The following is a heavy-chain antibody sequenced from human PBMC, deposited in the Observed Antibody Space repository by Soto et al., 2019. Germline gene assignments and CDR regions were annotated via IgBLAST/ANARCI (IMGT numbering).Heavy chain of an antibody. V-gene: IGHV3-30-3*01. CDR3: ARPEITGTTFYLVY. D-gene: IGHD1-7*01. CDR1: GFTFSSYA. J-gene: IGHJ4*02. Sequence: QVQLVESGGGVVQPGRSLRLSCAASGFTFSSYAMHWVRQAPGKGLEWVAVISYDGSNKYYAGSVKGRFTISRDNSKNTLYLQMNSMRAEDTGVYYWARPEITGTTFYLVYWGQGTLVTVSS. CDR2: ISYDGSNK.